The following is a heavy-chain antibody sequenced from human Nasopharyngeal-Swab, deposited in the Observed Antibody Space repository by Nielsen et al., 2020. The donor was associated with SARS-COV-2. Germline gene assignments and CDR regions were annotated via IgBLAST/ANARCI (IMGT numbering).Heavy chain of an antibody. J-gene: IGHJ6*03. CDR1: GGSFSGYY. CDR2: INHSGST. V-gene: IGHV4-34*01. D-gene: IGHD3-9*01. Sequence: SETLSLTCAVYGGSFSGYYWSWIRQPPGKGLEWIGEINHSGSTNYNPSLKSRVTISVDTSENQFSLKLSSVTAADTAVYYCARSRELRYFDWSYYYYYYMDVWGKGTTVTVSS. CDR3: ARSRELRYFDWSYYYYYYMDV.